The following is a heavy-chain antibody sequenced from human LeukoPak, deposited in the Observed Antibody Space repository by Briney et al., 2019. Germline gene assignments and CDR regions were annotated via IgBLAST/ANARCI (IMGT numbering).Heavy chain of an antibody. Sequence: SETLSLTCTVSGGSISSYDWSWIRQPAGKGLEWIGRIYTSGSTNYNPSLKSRVTISEDTSKNQFYLNLSSVTAADTAVYYCARRYYYNLGSFPFDFWGQGTLVTVSS. CDR2: IYTSGST. J-gene: IGHJ4*02. CDR3: ARRYYYNLGSFPFDF. V-gene: IGHV4-4*07. CDR1: GGSISSYD. D-gene: IGHD3-10*01.